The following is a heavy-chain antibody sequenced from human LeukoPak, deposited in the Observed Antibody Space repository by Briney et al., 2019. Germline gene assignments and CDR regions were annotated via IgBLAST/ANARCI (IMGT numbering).Heavy chain of an antibody. CDR3: ARTGRHFYVSGSDVRPWPGGMDV. V-gene: IGHV4-59*01. CDR1: DVSINDYY. J-gene: IGHJ6*02. CDR2: INYTGST. D-gene: IGHD3-16*01. Sequence: SETLSLTCTVSDVSINDYYWTWIRQPPGQELEWIGYINYTGSTNYNPSLQSRVTISVDTSKTQFSLSLRSVSAADSAVYYCARTGRHFYVSGSDVRPWPGGMDVWGQGGTVTVSS.